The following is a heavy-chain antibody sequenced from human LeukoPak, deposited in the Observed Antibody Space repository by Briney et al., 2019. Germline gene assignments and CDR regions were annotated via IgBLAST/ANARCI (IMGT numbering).Heavy chain of an antibody. J-gene: IGHJ6*03. V-gene: IGHV3-53*01. D-gene: IGHD2/OR15-2a*01. CDR2: IYSGGST. CDR1: GFTFSSYA. CDR3: ARVIGGQSKYRNEAGYYCYMDV. Sequence: QPGGSLRLSCAASGFTFSSYAMSWVRQAPGKGLEWVSVIYSGGSTYYADSVKGRFTISRDNSKNTLYLQMNSLRAEDTAVYYCARVIGGQSKYRNEAGYYCYMDVWGKGTTVTISS.